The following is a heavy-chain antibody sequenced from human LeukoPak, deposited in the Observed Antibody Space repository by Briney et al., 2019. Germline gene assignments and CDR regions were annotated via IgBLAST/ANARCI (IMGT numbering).Heavy chain of an antibody. CDR2: IYYTGST. V-gene: IGHV4-59*01. D-gene: IGHD3-16*02. Sequence: PSETLSLTCTVSGASIRGYYWSWIRQPPGKGLDWIGYIYYTGSTKYNPSLKSRVTISVDTSKNQFSLELTSVTAADTAVYYCARVVVHGQSDYWGQGTLVTVSS. J-gene: IGHJ4*02. CDR3: ARVVVHGQSDY. CDR1: GASIRGYY.